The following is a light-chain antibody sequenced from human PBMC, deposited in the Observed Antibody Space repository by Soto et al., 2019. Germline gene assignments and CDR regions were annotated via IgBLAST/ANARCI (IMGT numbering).Light chain of an antibody. CDR3: QQYNTYPWT. CDR2: EAS. Sequence: DIQMTQSPSTLSASVGDRVTITCRASQSIGNWLAWYQQKPGKAPKLLIYEASSLESGVPSRFSGSGSGTEFTLTISRLQPEDFATYYCQQYNTYPWTFGQGTQVDIQ. V-gene: IGKV1-5*03. CDR1: QSIGNW. J-gene: IGKJ1*01.